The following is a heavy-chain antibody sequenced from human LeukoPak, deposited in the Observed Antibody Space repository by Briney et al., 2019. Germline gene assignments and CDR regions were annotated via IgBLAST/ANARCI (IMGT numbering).Heavy chain of an antibody. CDR3: TIGLAGDWDAFDI. Sequence: ASVKVSCKTSGYTFTTCAVHWVRQAPGQRLEWMGWIHADSGNTKYSQKLQGRVTIARDTSASTIYMELTSLRIEDTAVYFCTIGLAGDWDAFDIWGLGTMVTVSS. CDR2: IHADSGNT. J-gene: IGHJ3*02. D-gene: IGHD6-19*01. CDR1: GYTFTTCA. V-gene: IGHV1-3*01.